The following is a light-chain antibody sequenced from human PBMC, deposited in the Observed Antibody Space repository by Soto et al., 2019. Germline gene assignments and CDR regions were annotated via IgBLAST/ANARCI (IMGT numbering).Light chain of an antibody. CDR2: GAS. Sequence: EIVLTQSPGTLSLSPGEIAILSCRASQSVSSSYVAWYQQKRGQAPRLVMCGASSRATGIPDRCSGSGFGTDFTLTMSRLEAEDFVLYYCHHFRAFGQGTRLEIK. J-gene: IGKJ5*01. V-gene: IGKV3-20*01. CDR1: QSVSSSY. CDR3: HHFRA.